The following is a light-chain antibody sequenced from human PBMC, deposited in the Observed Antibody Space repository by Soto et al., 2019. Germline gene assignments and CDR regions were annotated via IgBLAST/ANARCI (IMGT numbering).Light chain of an antibody. CDR2: GAS. CDR1: QTVSSNN. J-gene: IGKJ3*01. Sequence: DIVLTQSPGTLSLSPGERATLSCRASQTVSSNNLAWYQQKCGQAPRLIIYGASRRAAAIPDRFRGSGSGTDFTLIISSLAPEDVAVYYCQQYGSSPFTFGPGTAVDIK. CDR3: QQYGSSPFT. V-gene: IGKV3-20*01.